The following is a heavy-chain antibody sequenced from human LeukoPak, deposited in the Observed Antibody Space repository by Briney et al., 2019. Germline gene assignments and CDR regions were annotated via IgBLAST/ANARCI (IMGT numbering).Heavy chain of an antibody. J-gene: IGHJ4*02. CDR2: INSDGSTT. CDR1: GFXFSNYW. D-gene: IGHD2-15*01. Sequence: PGGSLRLSCAASGFXFSNYWIHWVRQAPGKGLVWDSRINSDGSTTNYADSVKGRFTISRDNAKSTLHLQMNSLRAEDTAIYYCARYCSGASCYSGVDYWGQGTLVPVSS. CDR3: ARYCSGASCYSGVDY. V-gene: IGHV3-74*01.